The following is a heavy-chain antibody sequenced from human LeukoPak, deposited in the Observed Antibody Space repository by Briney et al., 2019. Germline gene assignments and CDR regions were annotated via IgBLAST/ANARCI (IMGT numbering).Heavy chain of an antibody. CDR2: IYSDGST. CDR1: GFTVSSNY. CDR3: ARRHTVTTFDY. J-gene: IGHJ4*02. Sequence: GGSLRLSCAASGFTVSSNYMSWVRQAPGKGLEWVSVIYSDGSTYYADSVKGRFTISRDNSKDTLYLQMNSLRAEDTAVYYCARRHTVTTFDYWGQGTLVTVSS. D-gene: IGHD4-11*01. V-gene: IGHV3-66*01.